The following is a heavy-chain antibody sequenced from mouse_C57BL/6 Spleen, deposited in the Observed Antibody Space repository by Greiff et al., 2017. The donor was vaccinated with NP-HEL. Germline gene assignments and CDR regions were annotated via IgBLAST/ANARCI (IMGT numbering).Heavy chain of an antibody. Sequence: EVMLVESGGGLVQPGGSLSLSCAASGFTFTDYYMSWVRQPPGKALEWLGFIRNKANGYTTEYSASVKGRFTISRDNSQSILYLQMNALRAEDSATYYCARSSLNYDYGRGFDYWGQGPTLTVSS. J-gene: IGHJ2*01. CDR3: ARSSLNYDYGRGFDY. CDR2: IRNKANGYTT. D-gene: IGHD2-4*01. CDR1: GFTFTDYY. V-gene: IGHV7-3*01.